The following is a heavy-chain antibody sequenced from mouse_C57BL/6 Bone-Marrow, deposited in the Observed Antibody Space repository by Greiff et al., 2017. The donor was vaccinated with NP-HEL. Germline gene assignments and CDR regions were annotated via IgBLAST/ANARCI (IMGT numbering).Heavy chain of an antibody. CDR1: GFTFSDYY. J-gene: IGHJ2*01. CDR3: ARRDYYGSSFDY. V-gene: IGHV5-12*01. Sequence: EVKLEESGGGLVQPGGSLKLSCAASGFTFSDYYMYWVRQTPEKRLEWVAYISNGGGSPYYPDTVKGRFPISRDNAKNTLYLQMSRLKAEDTAMYYCARRDYYGSSFDYWGQGTTLTVSS. D-gene: IGHD1-1*01. CDR2: ISNGGGSP.